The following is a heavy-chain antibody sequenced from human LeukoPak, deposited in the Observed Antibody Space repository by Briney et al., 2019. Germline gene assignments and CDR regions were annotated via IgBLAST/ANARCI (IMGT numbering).Heavy chain of an antibody. CDR2: TMAIFGTA. J-gene: IGHJ4*02. D-gene: IGHD6-6*01. CDR1: GGTFGSYA. V-gene: IGHV1-69*05. CDR3: ARDSKLCYSSSPSPQFDY. Sequence: ASVTVSCQASGGTFGSYAISWVRQAPGDRLEGMGGTMAIFGTANYAQKFDGKVTITTDEFTSKAYLDPRGLRSEDTAVYHCARDSKLCYSSSPSPQFDYWGQGTLVTVSS.